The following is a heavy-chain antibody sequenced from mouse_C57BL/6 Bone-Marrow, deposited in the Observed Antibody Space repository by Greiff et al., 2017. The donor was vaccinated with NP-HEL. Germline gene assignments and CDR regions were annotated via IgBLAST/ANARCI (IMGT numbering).Heavy chain of an antibody. D-gene: IGHD1-1*01. CDR2: IDPSDSYT. V-gene: IGHV1-50*01. CDR3: AKGSKILYYFDD. J-gene: IGHJ2*01. CDR1: GYTFTSYW. Sequence: QVQLQQPGAELVKPGASVKLSCKASGYTFTSYWMQWVKQRPGPGLEWIGEIDPSDSYTNYNQKFKGKATLTVDTSSSTAYMQLSSLTSEDSAVYYCAKGSKILYYFDDWGQGTTLTVSS.